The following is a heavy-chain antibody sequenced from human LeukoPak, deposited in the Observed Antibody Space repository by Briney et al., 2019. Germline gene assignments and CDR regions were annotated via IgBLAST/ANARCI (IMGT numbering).Heavy chain of an antibody. Sequence: TSETLSLTCSVSGGSISSSNFYWGWIRQPPGKGLEWIGNIFYSGSTYYNPSLKSRVTISVDTSKNQFSLKLNSVAAADTAVYYCLRSINYFRSAQRDWGRGTLVTVSS. V-gene: IGHV4-39*07. J-gene: IGHJ4*02. CDR2: IFYSGST. CDR3: LRSINYFRSAQRD. D-gene: IGHD3-10*01. CDR1: GGSISSSNFY.